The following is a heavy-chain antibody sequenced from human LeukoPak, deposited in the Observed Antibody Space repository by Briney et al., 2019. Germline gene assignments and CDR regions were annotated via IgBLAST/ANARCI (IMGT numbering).Heavy chain of an antibody. V-gene: IGHV4-34*01. CDR3: ARGNRITEKWLGYFDY. Sequence: PSETLSLTCAVYGGSFSGYCWSWIRQPPGKGLEWIGEINHSGGTNYNPSLKSRVTISVDTSKNQFSLKLSSVTAADTAVYYSARGNRITEKWLGYFDYWGQGTLVTVSS. CDR1: GGSFSGYC. J-gene: IGHJ4*02. D-gene: IGHD6-19*01. CDR2: INHSGGT.